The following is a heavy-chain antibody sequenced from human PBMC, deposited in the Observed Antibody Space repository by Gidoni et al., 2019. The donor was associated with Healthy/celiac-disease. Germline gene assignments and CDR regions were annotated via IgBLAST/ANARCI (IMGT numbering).Heavy chain of an antibody. CDR3: ARLAFGGVIVAYYFDY. Sequence: GRFTISRDNAKNSLYLQMNSLRAEDTAVYYCARLAFGGVIVAYYFDYWGQGTLVTVSS. D-gene: IGHD3-16*02. V-gene: IGHV3-11*01. J-gene: IGHJ4*02.